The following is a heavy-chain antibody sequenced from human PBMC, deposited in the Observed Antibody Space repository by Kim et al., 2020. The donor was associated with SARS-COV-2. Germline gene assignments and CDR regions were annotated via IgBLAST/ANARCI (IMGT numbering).Heavy chain of an antibody. V-gene: IGHV3-9*01. Sequence: GGSLRLSCAASGFTFSDHAMHWVRQAPGKGLEWVSGINGNSDSIGYADSVKGRFTISRDNAKNSLYLQMNSLRPEDTALYYCAKRLPFYGLDVWGQGTTVTVSS. D-gene: IGHD3-3*01. CDR3: AKRLPFYGLDV. CDR2: INGNSDSI. CDR1: GFTFSDHA. J-gene: IGHJ6*02.